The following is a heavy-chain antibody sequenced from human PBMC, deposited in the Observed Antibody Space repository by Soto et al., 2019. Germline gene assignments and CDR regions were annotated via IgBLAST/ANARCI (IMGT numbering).Heavy chain of an antibody. CDR2: VYTGGNT. J-gene: IGHJ6*02. CDR3: ARVHSSSWYYGLDA. D-gene: IGHD6-13*01. Sequence: QVQLQESGPGLVKPSETLSLTCTVSGGSVSSGSYYWSWIRQPPGKGLEWIGRVYTGGNTHYNPSLKNRVTMSVDTSKNQFSLKLNSVTAADSAVYYCARVHSSSWYYGLDAWGQGTTVTVSS. V-gene: IGHV4-61*01. CDR1: GGSVSSGSYY.